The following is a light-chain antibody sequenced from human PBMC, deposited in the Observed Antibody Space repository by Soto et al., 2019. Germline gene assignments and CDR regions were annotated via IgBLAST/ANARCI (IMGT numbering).Light chain of an antibody. Sequence: DVQMPQSPSSLSASVGDRVTITCRASQSISSYLNWYQQKPGKAPKLLIYAASSLQSGVPSRFSGSGSGTDFTLTIRSLQPEDFATYYCQQSYSTPWTFGQGTKVAIK. V-gene: IGKV1-39*01. CDR3: QQSYSTPWT. CDR2: AAS. CDR1: QSISSY. J-gene: IGKJ1*01.